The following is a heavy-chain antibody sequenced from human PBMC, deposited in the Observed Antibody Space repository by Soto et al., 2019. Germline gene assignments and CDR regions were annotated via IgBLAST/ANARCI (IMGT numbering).Heavy chain of an antibody. CDR3: VKKRSYDRTNYAHFDY. D-gene: IGHD3-22*01. J-gene: IGHJ4*02. CDR1: GFTFSSYA. V-gene: IGHV3-23*01. Sequence: SGGSLRLSCAASGFTFSSYAMSWFRQAPGKGLEWVSAISGSGGSTYYADSVKGRFTISRDNSKNTLSLQMNSLRADDTAVYFCVKKRSYDRTNYAHFDYWGQGTLVTVSS. CDR2: ISGSGGST.